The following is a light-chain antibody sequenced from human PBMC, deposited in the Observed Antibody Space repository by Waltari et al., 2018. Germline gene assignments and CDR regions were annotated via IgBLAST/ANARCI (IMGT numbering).Light chain of an antibody. J-gene: IGKJ1*01. V-gene: IGKV3-20*01. CDR2: GAS. Sequence: EIVLTQSPGTLSLSPGERATLSCRASQSVSSSYLAWYQQKPGQAPRRRLYGASSKATDIPDRFSGNGSGTDFTLTISRLEPEDFAVYYCQQYGSSPWTFGQGTKVEIK. CDR1: QSVSSSY. CDR3: QQYGSSPWT.